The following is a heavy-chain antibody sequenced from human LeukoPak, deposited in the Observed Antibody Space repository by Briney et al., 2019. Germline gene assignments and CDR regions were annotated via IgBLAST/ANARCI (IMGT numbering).Heavy chain of an antibody. V-gene: IGHV1-46*01. Sequence: ASVKVSCKASGYTFTSYYMHWVRQAPGQGLEWMGIVNPSGGSTSYAQKFQGRVTMTRDTSTSTVYMELSSLRSEDTAVYYCASGSYPYYFDYWGQGTLVTVSS. CDR2: VNPSGGST. CDR3: ASGSYPYYFDY. J-gene: IGHJ4*02. D-gene: IGHD1-26*01. CDR1: GYTFTSYY.